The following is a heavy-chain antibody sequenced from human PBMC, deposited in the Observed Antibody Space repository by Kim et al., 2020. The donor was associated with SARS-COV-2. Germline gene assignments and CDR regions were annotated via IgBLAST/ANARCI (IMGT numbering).Heavy chain of an antibody. CDR2: INHSGST. CDR3: ARGLKYTSPDYVWGSYRPPGAFDI. J-gene: IGHJ3*02. CDR1: GGSFSGYY. V-gene: IGHV4-34*01. D-gene: IGHD3-16*02. Sequence: SETLSLTCAVYGGSFSGYYWSWIRQPPGKGLEWIGEINHSGSTNYNPSLKSRVTISVDTSKNQFSLKLSSVTAADTAVYYCARGLKYTSPDYVWGSYRPPGAFDIWGQGTMVTVSS.